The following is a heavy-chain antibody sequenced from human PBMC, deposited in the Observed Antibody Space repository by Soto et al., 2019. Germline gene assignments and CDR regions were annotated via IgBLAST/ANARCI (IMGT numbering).Heavy chain of an antibody. CDR2: IIPILGTA. V-gene: IGHV1-69*11. D-gene: IGHD1-26*01. CDR3: ASHSGSSPEGRYYYNMDV. J-gene: IGHJ6*02. CDR1: GGTFSSYA. Sequence: QVQLVQSGAEVKKPGSSVKVSCKASGGTFSSYAISWVRQAPGQGLEWMGGIIPILGTADYAQKFQGRAEITAEESTRTAYRELRSLRSEDTAVYYCASHSGSSPEGRYYYNMDVWGQGTTVTVSS.